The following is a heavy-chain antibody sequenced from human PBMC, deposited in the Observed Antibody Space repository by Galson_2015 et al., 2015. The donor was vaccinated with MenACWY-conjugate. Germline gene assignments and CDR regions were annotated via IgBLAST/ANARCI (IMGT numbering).Heavy chain of an antibody. CDR3: AKGLTLFRGVIITWAFDF. CDR1: GFTFNKID. D-gene: IGHD3-10*01. J-gene: IGHJ4*02. Sequence: SLRLSCAASGFTFNKIDMSWVRQTPGKGLEWVSSISATGGSRFYADSVKGRFTISRDNSKNNLDLQMDSLRVEDTAIYYCAKGLTLFRGVIITWAFDFWGQGSLVTVSS. CDR2: ISATGGSR. V-gene: IGHV3-23*01.